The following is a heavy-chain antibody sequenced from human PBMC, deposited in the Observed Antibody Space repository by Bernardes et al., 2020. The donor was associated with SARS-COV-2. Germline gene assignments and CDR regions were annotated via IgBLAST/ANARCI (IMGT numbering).Heavy chain of an antibody. V-gene: IGHV3-21*01. J-gene: IGHJ6*02. CDR3: ARDFNYYYYYGMDV. CDR2: ISSSSSYI. CDR1: GFTFSSYS. Sequence: GGSLRLSCAASGFTFSSYSMNWVRQAPGKGLEWVSSISSSSSYIYYADSVKGRFTISRDNAKNSLYLQMNSLRAEDTAVYYCARDFNYYYYYGMDVWGQGTTVTVSS.